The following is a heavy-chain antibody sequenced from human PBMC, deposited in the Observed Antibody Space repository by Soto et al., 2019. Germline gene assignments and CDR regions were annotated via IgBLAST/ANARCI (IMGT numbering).Heavy chain of an antibody. CDR1: GGTFSSYA. D-gene: IGHD3-10*01. CDR3: ARDTRTYYYGSAPTGYYYGMDV. J-gene: IGHJ6*02. V-gene: IGHV1-69*06. CDR2: IIPIFGTA. Sequence: ASVKVSCTASGGTFSSYAISWLRQAPGQGLEWMGGIIPIFGTANYAQKFQGRVTITADKSTSTAYMELSSLRSEDTAVYYCARDTRTYYYGSAPTGYYYGMDVWGQGTTVTVSS.